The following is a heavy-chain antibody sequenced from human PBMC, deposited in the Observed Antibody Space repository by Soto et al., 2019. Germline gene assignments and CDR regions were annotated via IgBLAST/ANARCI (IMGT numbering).Heavy chain of an antibody. CDR2: IHSDGSST. J-gene: IGHJ3*01. CDR3: ARGDRGAFHL. CDR1: GFTFSYYW. V-gene: IGHV3-74*01. Sequence: EVQLVESGRGLVRPGGSLRLSCAASGFTFSYYWMHWVSQAPGKGLVWVSRIHSDGSSTTYADFVKGRFIISRDNARNTVDLQMNSVRVEDTAVYYCARGDRGAFHLWGQGTVVTVSS. D-gene: IGHD1-26*01.